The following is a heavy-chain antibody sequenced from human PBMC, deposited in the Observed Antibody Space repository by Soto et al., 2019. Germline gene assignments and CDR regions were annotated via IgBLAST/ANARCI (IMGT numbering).Heavy chain of an antibody. J-gene: IGHJ4*02. Sequence: GGSLRLSCAASGFSFNQYAMSWVRQAPGKGLEWVSATSPSGGATYYADSVKGRFTISRDNSKNMVYLQLNSLTAEDTAVYYCAKEVEIGTTMIDSWGQGTLVTVSS. CDR3: AKEVEIGTTMIDS. CDR1: GFSFNQYA. CDR2: TSPSGGAT. V-gene: IGHV3-23*01. D-gene: IGHD1-1*01.